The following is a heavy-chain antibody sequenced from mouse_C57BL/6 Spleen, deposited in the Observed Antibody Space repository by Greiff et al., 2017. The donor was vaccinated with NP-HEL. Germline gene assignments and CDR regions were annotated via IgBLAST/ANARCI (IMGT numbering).Heavy chain of an antibody. CDR2: ISSGGDYI. D-gene: IGHD2-1*01. CDR1: GFTFSSYA. V-gene: IGHV5-9-1*02. Sequence: EVKLVESGEGLVKPGGSLKLSCAASGFTFSSYAMSWVRQTPEKRLEWVAYISSGGDYIYYADTVKGRFTISRDNARNTLYLQMSSLKSEDTAMYYCTRALSTMYFDYWGQGTTLTVSS. CDR3: TRALSTMYFDY. J-gene: IGHJ2*01.